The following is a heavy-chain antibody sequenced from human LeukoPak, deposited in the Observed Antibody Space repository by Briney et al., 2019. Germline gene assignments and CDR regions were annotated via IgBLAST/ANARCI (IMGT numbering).Heavy chain of an antibody. J-gene: IGHJ2*01. Sequence: GGSLRLSCAASGFTLSSYWMHWVRQVPGKGMVWVSYINSDESSTSYADSVKGRFTISRDNAKSTLYLQMNSLRAEDTAVYYCARSRRLYWYFDLWGRGTLVTVSS. V-gene: IGHV3-74*01. D-gene: IGHD4-17*01. CDR2: INSDESST. CDR1: GFTLSSYW. CDR3: ARSRRLYWYFDL.